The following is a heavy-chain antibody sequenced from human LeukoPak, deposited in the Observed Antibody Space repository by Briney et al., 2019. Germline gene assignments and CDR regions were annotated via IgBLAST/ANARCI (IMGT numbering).Heavy chain of an antibody. CDR1: GGSFSGWY. V-gene: IGHV4-34*01. J-gene: IGHJ4*02. Sequence: SETLPLTCAMYGGSFSGWYWSWIRQPPGKGLEWIGEINHSGTTNYNPSLKSRVTISVDTSKKQFPLKLSSATAADTAVYYCAIDSGDSGGVGYWGQGILVTVSS. CDR2: INHSGTT. D-gene: IGHD2-21*02. CDR3: AIDSGDSGGVGY.